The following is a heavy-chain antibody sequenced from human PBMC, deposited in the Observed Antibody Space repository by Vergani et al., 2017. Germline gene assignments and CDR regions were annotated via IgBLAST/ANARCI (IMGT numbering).Heavy chain of an antibody. CDR2: INPNSGGT. V-gene: IGHV1-2*02. CDR3: ARELVSYYYDSSGPPTGDY. CDR1: GYTFTGYY. J-gene: IGHJ4*02. D-gene: IGHD3-22*01. Sequence: QVQLVQSGAEVKKPGASVKVSCKASGYTFTGYYMHWVRQAPGQGLEWIGWINPNSGGTNYAQKFQGRVTMTRDTSISTAYMELSRLRSDDTAVYYCARELVSYYYDSSGPPTGDYWGQGTLVTVSS.